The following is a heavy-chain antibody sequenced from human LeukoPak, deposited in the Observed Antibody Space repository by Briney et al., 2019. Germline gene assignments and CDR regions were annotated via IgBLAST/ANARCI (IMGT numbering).Heavy chain of an antibody. CDR2: IYYSGST. J-gene: IGHJ3*02. CDR3: ARLVGATTTNYDAFDI. CDR1: GGSISSSSYY. D-gene: IGHD1-26*01. Sequence: PSETLSLTCSVPGGSISSSSYYWGWIRQPPGKGLEWIGSIYYSGSTYYNPSLKSRVTISVDTSKNQFSLKLSSVTAADTAVYYCARLVGATTTNYDAFDIWGQGMMVTVSS. V-gene: IGHV4-39*01.